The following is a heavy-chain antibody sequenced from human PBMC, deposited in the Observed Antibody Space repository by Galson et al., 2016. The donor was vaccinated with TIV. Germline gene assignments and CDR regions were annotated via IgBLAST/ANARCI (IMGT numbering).Heavy chain of an antibody. CDR1: GYTFTGYY. CDR2: INPKNGGT. V-gene: IGHV1-2*02. D-gene: IGHD2/OR15-2a*01. CDR3: ARGLNRSTLGY. J-gene: IGHJ4*02. Sequence: SVKVSCKASGYTFTGYYIHWARQAPGQGLEWLGWINPKNGGTKYSQKFQDRVTLTRDTSISTVYIELSRLRPDDTAVYYCARGLNRSTLGYWGEGTLVTVSP.